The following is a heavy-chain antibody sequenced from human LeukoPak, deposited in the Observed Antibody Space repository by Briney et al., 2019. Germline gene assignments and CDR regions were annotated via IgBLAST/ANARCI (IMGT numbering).Heavy chain of an antibody. CDR1: GFTFTNAR. D-gene: IGHD1-20*01. Sequence: PGGSLRLSCAASGFTFTNARMSWVRQAPGKGLEWVGRVTSKTEGGTADYRAPVKGRFTMSRDDSKNILYLQMRSLETEDTGVYYCTTVGNWNPRSYWGQGTLVTVSS. CDR2: VTSKTEGGTA. V-gene: IGHV3-15*01. J-gene: IGHJ4*02. CDR3: TTVGNWNPRSY.